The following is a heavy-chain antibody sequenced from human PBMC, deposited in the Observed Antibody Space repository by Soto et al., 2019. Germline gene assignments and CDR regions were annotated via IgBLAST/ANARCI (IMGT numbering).Heavy chain of an antibody. CDR1: GFTFSSYD. Sequence: RSLRLSCAASGFTFSSYDMHWVRQATGKGLEWISAIGTAGDTYYPGSVKGRFTISIENAKSSLYLQMNSLCSWDTAVYYCARGALRYFDWLFTELDVWGQGT. D-gene: IGHD3-9*01. CDR2: IGTAGDT. V-gene: IGHV3-13*04. J-gene: IGHJ6*02. CDR3: ARGALRYFDWLFTELDV.